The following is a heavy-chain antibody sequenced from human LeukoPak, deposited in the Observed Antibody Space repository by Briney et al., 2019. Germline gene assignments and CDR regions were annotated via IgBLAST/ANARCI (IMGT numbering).Heavy chain of an antibody. CDR2: IYYSGST. CDR1: GGSISSYY. Sequence: NPSETLSLTCTVSGGSISSYYWSWIRQPPGKGLEWIGYIYYSGSTNYNPSLKSRVTISVDTSKNQFSLKLTSVTAADTAVYYCARVVPEYYDFWSGYFYYFDYWGQGTLGTVSS. D-gene: IGHD3-3*01. CDR3: ARVVPEYYDFWSGYFYYFDY. J-gene: IGHJ4*02. V-gene: IGHV4-59*01.